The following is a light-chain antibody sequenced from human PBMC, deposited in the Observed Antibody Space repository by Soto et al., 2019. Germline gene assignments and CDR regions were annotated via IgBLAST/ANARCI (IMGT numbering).Light chain of an antibody. CDR2: EVS. J-gene: IGLJ1*01. CDR1: SSDVGGYNY. CDR3: SSCTSTSTCL. V-gene: IGLV2-14*01. Sequence: QSALTQPASVSLSPGQSITISCTGTSSDVGGYNYVSWYQQHPGKAPKLIIYEVSNRPSGVSNRFSGSKSGNTASLTISGLQPEDETDYYCSSCTSTSTCLFGTGTKVTVL.